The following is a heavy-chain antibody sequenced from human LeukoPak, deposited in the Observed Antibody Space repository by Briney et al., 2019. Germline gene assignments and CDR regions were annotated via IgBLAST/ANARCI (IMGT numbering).Heavy chain of an antibody. CDR3: ARDPGLAAFDAFDI. CDR2: ISSSSSTI. CDR1: GFTFSSYS. V-gene: IGHV3-48*04. Sequence: GGSLRLSCAASGFTFSSYSMNWVRQAPGKGLEWVSYISSSSSTIYYADSVKGRFTISRDNAKNSLYLQMNSLRAEDTAVYYCARDPGLAAFDAFDIWGQGTMVTVPS. D-gene: IGHD7-27*01. J-gene: IGHJ3*02.